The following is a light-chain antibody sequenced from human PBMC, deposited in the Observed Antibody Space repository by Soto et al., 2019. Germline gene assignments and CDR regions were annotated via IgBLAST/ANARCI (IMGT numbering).Light chain of an antibody. J-gene: IGLJ1*01. CDR3: FSYTSSGTYV. CDR1: NSDLGNHNY. Sequence: QSVLTQPRAVSGSPGQSVTISCTGTNSDLGNHNYVSWFQQHPGKAPKLIIFDVTRRPSGVPDRFSGSQSGNRASLSISGLQAEDEADYYCFSYTSSGTYVFGTGTKVTVL. CDR2: DVT. V-gene: IGLV2-11*01.